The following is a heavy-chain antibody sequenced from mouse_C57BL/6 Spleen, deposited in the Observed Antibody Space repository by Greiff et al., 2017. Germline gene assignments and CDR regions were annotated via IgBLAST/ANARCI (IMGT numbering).Heavy chain of an antibody. Sequence: EVQGVESGGGLVKPGGSLKLSCAASGFTFSSYALSWVRQTPEKRLEWVATISDGGSYTYYPDNVKGRFTISRDNAKNNLYLQMSHLKSEDTAMYYCASPRFAYWGQGTLVTVSA. V-gene: IGHV5-4*01. J-gene: IGHJ3*01. CDR2: ISDGGSYT. CDR3: ASPRFAY. CDR1: GFTFSSYA.